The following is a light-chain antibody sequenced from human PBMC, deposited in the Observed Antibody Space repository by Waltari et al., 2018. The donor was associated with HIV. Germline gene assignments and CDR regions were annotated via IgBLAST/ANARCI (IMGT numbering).Light chain of an antibody. J-gene: IGLJ2*01. CDR3: SSYAGSNNVL. Sequence: QSALTQPPSASGSPGQSVALSCTGTSSDVGGYNSVSWYQQHPGKSPKLMIYEVTNRPAGVPDRFSGSKSGNTASLTVSGLQAEDEADYYCSSYAGSNNVLFGGGTKLTVL. V-gene: IGLV2-8*01. CDR1: SSDVGGYNS. CDR2: EVT.